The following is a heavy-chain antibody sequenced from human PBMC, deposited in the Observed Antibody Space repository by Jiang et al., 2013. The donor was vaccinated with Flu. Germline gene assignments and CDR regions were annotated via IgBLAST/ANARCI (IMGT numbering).Heavy chain of an antibody. CDR1: GYTFTSYG. Sequence: KASGYTFTSYGISWVRQAPGQGLEWMGWISAYNGNTNYAQKLQGRVTMTTDTSTSTAYMELRSLRSDDTAVYYCAVQGAYYYDSRGFDYWGQGTLVTVSS. D-gene: IGHD3-22*01. CDR2: ISAYNGNT. CDR3: AVQGAYYYDSRGFDY. J-gene: IGHJ4*02. V-gene: IGHV1-18*01.